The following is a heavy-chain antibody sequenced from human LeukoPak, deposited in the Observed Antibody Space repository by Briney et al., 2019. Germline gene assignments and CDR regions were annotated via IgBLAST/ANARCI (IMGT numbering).Heavy chain of an antibody. CDR2: FDPEDGGT. Sequence: ASVKVSCKVSGYSLTELSMHWVRQAPGKGLEWMGGFDPEDGGTIYAQKFQGRVTMTEDTSTDTAYMELSSLRSEDTAVYYCATGAGTTRFVLAHNGEYAFDIWGQGTMVTVSS. V-gene: IGHV1-24*01. J-gene: IGHJ3*02. CDR1: GYSLTELS. D-gene: IGHD1-1*01. CDR3: ATGAGTTRFVLAHNGEYAFDI.